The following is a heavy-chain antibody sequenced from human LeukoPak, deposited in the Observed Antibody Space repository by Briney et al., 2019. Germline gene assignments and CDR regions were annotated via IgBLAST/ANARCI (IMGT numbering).Heavy chain of an antibody. V-gene: IGHV3-21*01. CDR2: ISSSSSDI. CDR3: ARAVGESLDY. Sequence: GGSLRLSCAASGFTFSSYSMNWVRQAPGKGLEWVSCISSSSSDIYYADSVKGRFTISRDNAKKSLYLQMNSLRAEDTAVYYCARAVGESLDYWGQGTLVTVSS. J-gene: IGHJ4*02. CDR1: GFTFSSYS. D-gene: IGHD1-26*01.